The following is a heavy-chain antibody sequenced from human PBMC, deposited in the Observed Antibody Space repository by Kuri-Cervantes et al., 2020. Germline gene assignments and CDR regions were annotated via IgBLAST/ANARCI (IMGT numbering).Heavy chain of an antibody. D-gene: IGHD3-10*01. V-gene: IGHV1-24*01. J-gene: IGHJ6*02. CDR2: FDPEDGET. CDR3: ATPSMVRGVMEYYYYGMDV. Sequence: ASVKVSCKVSGYTLTELSVHWVRQAPGKGLEWMGGFDPEDGETIYAQKFQGRVTMTEDTSTDTAYMELSSLRSEDTAVYYCATPSMVRGVMEYYYYGMDVWGQGTTVTVSS. CDR1: GYTLTELS.